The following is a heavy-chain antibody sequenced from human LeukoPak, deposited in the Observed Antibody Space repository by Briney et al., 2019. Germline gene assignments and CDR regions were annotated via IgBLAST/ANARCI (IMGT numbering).Heavy chain of an antibody. CDR2: ISYDGSNK. Sequence: GGSLRLSCAASGFTFSSYGMHWVRQAPGKGLEWVAVISYDGSNKYYADSVKGRFTISRDNSKNTLYLQMNSLRAEDTAVYYCAKDGRYGDYYYYGMDVWGQGTTVTVSS. CDR1: GFTFSSYG. D-gene: IGHD4-17*01. CDR3: AKDGRYGDYYYYGMDV. J-gene: IGHJ6*02. V-gene: IGHV3-30*18.